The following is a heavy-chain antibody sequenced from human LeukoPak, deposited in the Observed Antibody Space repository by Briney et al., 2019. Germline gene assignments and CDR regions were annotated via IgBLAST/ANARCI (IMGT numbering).Heavy chain of an antibody. J-gene: IGHJ4*02. CDR3: ARAPAGPIPFDY. Sequence: QPGGSLRLSCAASGFTFSSYWMSWVRQAPGKGLEWVANITPLGTEKYYVDSVKGRFTISRDNAKNSLYLQMNSLRAEDTAVYYCARAPAGPIPFDYWGQGTLVTVSS. CDR2: ITPLGTEK. CDR1: GFTFSSYW. D-gene: IGHD2-2*01. V-gene: IGHV3-7*01.